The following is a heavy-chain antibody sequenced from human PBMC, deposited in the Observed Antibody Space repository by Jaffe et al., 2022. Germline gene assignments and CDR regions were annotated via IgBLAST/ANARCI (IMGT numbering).Heavy chain of an antibody. CDR3: ARSVGRYPWAQFDN. CDR2: IYYSGST. Sequence: QVQLQESGPGLVKPSETLSLTCTVSGGSISTYYWSWIRQPPGKGLEWIGFIYYSGSTNYNPSLKSRVTISVDTSKNQFSLKLTSVTAADTAVYYCARSVGRYPWAQFDNWGQGTLVTVSS. V-gene: IGHV4-59*01. CDR1: GGSISTYY. D-gene: IGHD1-26*01. J-gene: IGHJ4*02.